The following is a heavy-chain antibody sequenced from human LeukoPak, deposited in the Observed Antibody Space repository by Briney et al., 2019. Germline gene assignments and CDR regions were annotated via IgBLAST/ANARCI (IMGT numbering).Heavy chain of an antibody. CDR1: GGSIISYY. Sequence: SETLSLTCTVSGGSIISYYWSWIRQPPGKGLEWIGYIYYSGSTNYNPSLKSRVTISVDTSKNQFSLKLSSVTAADTAVYYCARGDYDFWSGYYNYWGQGTLVTVSS. CDR2: IYYSGST. V-gene: IGHV4-59*01. CDR3: ARGDYDFWSGYYNY. J-gene: IGHJ4*02. D-gene: IGHD3-3*01.